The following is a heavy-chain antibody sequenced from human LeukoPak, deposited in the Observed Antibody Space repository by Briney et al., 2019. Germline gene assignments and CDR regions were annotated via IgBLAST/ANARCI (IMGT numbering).Heavy chain of an antibody. V-gene: IGHV3-49*04. CDR1: GFTFSSYW. Sequence: GGSLRLSCAASGFTFSSYWMSWVRQAPGKGLEWVAFIRSKTFGGTTEYAASVEGRFTISRDDSKSIAYLQMNSLKTEDTAVYYCTRYSGRTDYWGQGTLVTVSS. CDR2: IRSKTFGGTT. CDR3: TRYSGRTDY. D-gene: IGHD5-18*01. J-gene: IGHJ4*02.